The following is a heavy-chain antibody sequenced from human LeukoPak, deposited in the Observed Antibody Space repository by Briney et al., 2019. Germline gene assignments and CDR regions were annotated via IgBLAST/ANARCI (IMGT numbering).Heavy chain of an antibody. J-gene: IGHJ4*02. CDR3: ARNLGPSIPLRY. CDR2: ISNSGGT. Sequence: TLSLTCTVSGGSISSGGYYWNWIRQHPGKGLEWIGYISNSGGTYYYPSLKSRVTISVDTSKNQFFLMLSSVNDPDTAVYYRARNLGPSIPLRYWGQGSLVTVSS. D-gene: IGHD3-3*02. V-gene: IGHV4-31*03. CDR1: GGSISSGGYY.